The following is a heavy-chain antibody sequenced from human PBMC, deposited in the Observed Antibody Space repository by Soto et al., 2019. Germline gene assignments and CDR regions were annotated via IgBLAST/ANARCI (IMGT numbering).Heavy chain of an antibody. D-gene: IGHD3-3*01. Sequence: QVQLVASGGGVVQPGRSLRLSCAASGFTFSSYGMHWVRQAPGTGLEWVAVISYDGSNKYYADSVKGRFTISRDNSKNTLYLQMNSLRAEDTAVYYCAKGNYDCWSGYYGVDYWGQGTLVTVSS. V-gene: IGHV3-30*18. CDR2: ISYDGSNK. J-gene: IGHJ4*02. CDR1: GFTFSSYG. CDR3: AKGNYDCWSGYYGVDY.